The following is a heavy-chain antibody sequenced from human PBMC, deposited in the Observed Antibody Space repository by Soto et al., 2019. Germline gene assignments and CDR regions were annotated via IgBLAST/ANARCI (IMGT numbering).Heavy chain of an antibody. CDR1: SDSIISRNW. Sequence: PSETLSLTCAVSSDSIISRNWWSWVRQAPGKRLEWIGEIYHSGTTNYNPSLKSRVTMSVDTSKNQFSLKLTSVTAADTAVYYCARDITTTTRGSEHWGQGTLVTSPQ. D-gene: IGHD2-21*01. CDR2: IYHSGTT. CDR3: ARDITTTTRGSEH. J-gene: IGHJ4*02. V-gene: IGHV4-4*02.